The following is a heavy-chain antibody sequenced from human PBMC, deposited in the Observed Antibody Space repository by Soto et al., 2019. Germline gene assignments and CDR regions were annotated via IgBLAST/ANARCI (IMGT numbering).Heavy chain of an antibody. CDR2: ISDNGNSK. J-gene: IGHJ3*02. V-gene: IGHV3-30*18. CDR3: AKDRMRGDLNYYDSSGHDAFDI. D-gene: IGHD3-22*01. Sequence: GRPLRLPYGASGFNFGSYAMSRVSQDPGKGLEWVSIISDNGNSKYYADSVKGRFTISRDNSKNTLYLQMNSLRAEDTAVYYCAKDRMRGDLNYYDSSGHDAFDIWGQGTMVTVSS. CDR1: GFNFGSYA.